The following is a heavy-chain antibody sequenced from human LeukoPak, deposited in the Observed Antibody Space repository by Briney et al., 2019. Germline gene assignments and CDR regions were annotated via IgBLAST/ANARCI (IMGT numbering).Heavy chain of an antibody. Sequence: SETLSLTCTVSGGSISSYYWTWIRQAPGKGLEWIGYIYDSGSTNYNPSLKSRVSISVDTSKNQFSLKLTSVTAADTAVYFCARDGHGSGSYDGFEIWGQGTMVTVSS. CDR2: IYDSGST. J-gene: IGHJ3*02. D-gene: IGHD3-10*01. CDR1: GGSISSYY. CDR3: ARDGHGSGSYDGFEI. V-gene: IGHV4-59*01.